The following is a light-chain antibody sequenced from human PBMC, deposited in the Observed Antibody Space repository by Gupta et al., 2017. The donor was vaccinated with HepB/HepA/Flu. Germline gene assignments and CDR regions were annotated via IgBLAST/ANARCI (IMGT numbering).Light chain of an antibody. CDR2: KAS. V-gene: IGKV1-5*03. CDR3: QQDNSYST. Sequence: DIQMTQSPSTLSASVGDRVTITCRASQSISSWLAWYQQKPGKAPKLLIYKASSLESGVPSRFSGSGSGTEFTLTISSLQPDDFATYYCQQDNSYSTFGPGTKVDIK. J-gene: IGKJ3*01. CDR1: QSISSW.